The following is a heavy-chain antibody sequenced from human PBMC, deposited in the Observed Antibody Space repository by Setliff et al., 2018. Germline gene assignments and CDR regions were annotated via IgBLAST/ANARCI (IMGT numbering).Heavy chain of an antibody. CDR3: RFWSSYYKNDY. J-gene: IGHJ4*02. V-gene: IGHV4-34*01. CDR1: GGSFSDYY. D-gene: IGHD3-3*01. CDR2: INHSGST. Sequence: ETLSLTCTVYGGSFSDYYWGWVRQPPGKGLEWIGEINHSGSTNYIPSLKSRLTISVDTSKNQFSLKLSSVTAADTAMYYCRFWSSYYKNDYWGQGTLVTV.